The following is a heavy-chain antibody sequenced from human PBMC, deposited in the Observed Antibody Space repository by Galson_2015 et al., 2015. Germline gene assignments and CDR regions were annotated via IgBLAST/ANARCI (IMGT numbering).Heavy chain of an antibody. Sequence: SLRLSCAASGFTFSSYRMNWVRQAPGKGLEWVSSITTSSSYIYYADSVKGRFTISRDNAKNSLYLQMNSLRAEDTAVYYCARGHSSGWFDYWGQGTLVTVSS. J-gene: IGHJ4*02. CDR3: ARGHSSGWFDY. D-gene: IGHD6-19*01. CDR2: ITTSSSYI. CDR1: GFTFSSYR. V-gene: IGHV3-21*01.